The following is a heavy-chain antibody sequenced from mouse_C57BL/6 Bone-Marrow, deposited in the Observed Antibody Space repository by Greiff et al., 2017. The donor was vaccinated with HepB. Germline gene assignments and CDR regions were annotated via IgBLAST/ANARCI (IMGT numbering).Heavy chain of an antibody. V-gene: IGHV1-54*01. Sequence: LEESGAELVRPGTSVKVSCKASGYAFTNYLIEWVKQRPGQGLEWIGVINPGSGGTNYNEKFKGKATLTADKSSSAAYMQLSSLTSEGSAVYFCARWNYGSSHWGQGTTLTVSS. D-gene: IGHD1-1*01. J-gene: IGHJ2*01. CDR2: INPGSGGT. CDR1: GYAFTNYL. CDR3: ARWNYGSSH.